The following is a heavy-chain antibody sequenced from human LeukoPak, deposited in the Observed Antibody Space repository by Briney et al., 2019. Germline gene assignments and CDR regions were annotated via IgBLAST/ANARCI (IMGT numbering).Heavy chain of an antibody. V-gene: IGHV1-46*01. J-gene: IGHJ4*02. CDR2: ISPSGGST. D-gene: IGHD2-8*01. Sequence: GASVKVSCKASGYTFTSYYMHWVRQAPGQGLEWMGIISPSGGSTSYAQKFQGRVTMTRDMSTSTVYMELSSLRSEDTAVYYCARVYCTNGVCYYSDYWGQGTLVTVSS. CDR3: ARVYCTNGVCYYSDY. CDR1: GYTFTSYY.